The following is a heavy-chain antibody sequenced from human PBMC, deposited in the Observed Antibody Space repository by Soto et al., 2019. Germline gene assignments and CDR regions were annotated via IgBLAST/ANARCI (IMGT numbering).Heavy chain of an antibody. CDR1: GYSFTTYG. J-gene: IGHJ4*02. D-gene: IGHD3-10*01. CDR3: VRDLNGDFYY. V-gene: IGHV1-18*01. CDR2: INGYGHGA. Sequence: QVQLVQSGAEVRQPGASVKVSCKASGYSFTTYGLSWVRQAPGQGLEYMGWINGYGHGAKYVQRFQGRFSMTTDTSTNTSYMDLRSLTSDVTAVYYCVRDLNGDFYYWGQGTVVIVSP.